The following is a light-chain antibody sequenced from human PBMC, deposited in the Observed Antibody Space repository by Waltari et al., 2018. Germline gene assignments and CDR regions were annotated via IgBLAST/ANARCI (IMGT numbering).Light chain of an antibody. Sequence: QSALTQPASVSGSPGQSITISCTGTTSDVGAYNYVSWYQQHPGNAPRLMIFDVSNRPSGVSNRFSGSKSGNTASLTISGLQAEDEADYYCNSYTSSSTLLFGGGTRLTVL. CDR2: DVS. CDR3: NSYTSSSTLL. V-gene: IGLV2-14*03. CDR1: TSDVGAYNY. J-gene: IGLJ2*01.